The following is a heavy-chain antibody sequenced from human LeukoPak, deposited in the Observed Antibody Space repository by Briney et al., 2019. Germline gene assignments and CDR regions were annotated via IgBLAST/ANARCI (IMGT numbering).Heavy chain of an antibody. Sequence: SETLSLTCTVSGGSISSYCWSWIRQHPGKGLEWIGYIYTSGSTNYNPSLKSRVTISVDTSKNQFSLKLSSVTAADTAVYYCASGITIFGVVIGLGYWGQGTLVTVSS. CDR3: ASGITIFGVVIGLGY. D-gene: IGHD3-3*01. V-gene: IGHV4-4*09. CDR2: IYTSGST. J-gene: IGHJ4*02. CDR1: GGSISSYC.